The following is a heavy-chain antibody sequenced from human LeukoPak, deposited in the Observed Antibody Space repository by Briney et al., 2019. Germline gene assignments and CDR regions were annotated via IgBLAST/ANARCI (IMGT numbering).Heavy chain of an antibody. V-gene: IGHV3-30*03. J-gene: IGHJ3*02. Sequence: GGSLRLSCAASGFTFSSYGMHWVRQAPGKGLEWVAVISYDGSNKYYADSVKGRFTIFRDNSKNTLYLQMNSLRAEDTAVYYCHRRAFDIWGQGTMVTVSS. CDR1: GFTFSSYG. CDR3: HRRAFDI. CDR2: ISYDGSNK.